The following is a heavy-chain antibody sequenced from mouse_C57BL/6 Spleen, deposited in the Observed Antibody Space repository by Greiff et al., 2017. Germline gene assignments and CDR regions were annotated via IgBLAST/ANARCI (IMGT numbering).Heavy chain of an antibody. CDR1: GYTFTTYP. D-gene: IGHD1-1*01. Sequence: QVQLQQSGAELVKPGASVKMSCKASGYTFTTYPIEWMKQNHGKSLEWIGNFHPYNDDTKYNEKFKGKATLTVEKSSSTVYLELSRLTSDDSAVYYCARGGNYYGPPWYFDVGGTGTTVTVSS. J-gene: IGHJ1*03. CDR2: FHPYNDDT. CDR3: ARGGNYYGPPWYFDV. V-gene: IGHV1-47*01.